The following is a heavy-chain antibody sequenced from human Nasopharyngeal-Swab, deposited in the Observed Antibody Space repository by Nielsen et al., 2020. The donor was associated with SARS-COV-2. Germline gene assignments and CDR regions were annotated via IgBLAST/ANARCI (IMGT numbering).Heavy chain of an antibody. CDR2: IYHSGST. CDR3: AGMDGSYWDYYFDY. V-gene: IGHV4-34*01. Sequence: WIRQPPGKGLEWIGEIYHSGSTNYNPSLKSRVTISVDTSKNQFSLKLSSVTAADTAVYYCAGMDGSYWDYYFDYWGQGTLVTVSS. D-gene: IGHD1-26*01. J-gene: IGHJ4*02.